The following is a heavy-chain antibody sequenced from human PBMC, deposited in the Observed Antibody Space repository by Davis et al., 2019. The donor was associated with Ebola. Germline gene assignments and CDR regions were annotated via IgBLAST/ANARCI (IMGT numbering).Heavy chain of an antibody. CDR1: GFTFSSYS. D-gene: IGHD5-18*01. Sequence: GESLKISCAASGFTFSSYSMNWVRQAPGKGLEWVSSISSSSSYIYYADSVKGRFTISRDNAKNSLYLQMNSLRAEDTAVYYCAREGYSYAFDYWGQGTLVTVSS. CDR3: AREGYSYAFDY. CDR2: ISSSSSYI. J-gene: IGHJ4*02. V-gene: IGHV3-21*01.